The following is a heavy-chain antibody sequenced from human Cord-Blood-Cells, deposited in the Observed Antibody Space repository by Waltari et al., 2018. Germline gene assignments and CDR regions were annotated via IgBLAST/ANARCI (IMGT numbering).Heavy chain of an antibody. V-gene: IGHV4-39*01. CDR1: GGSISSSSYY. Sequence: QLQLQESGPGLVKPSETLSLTCTVSGGSISSSSYYWGWIRQPPGKGLEWIGSIYYSGSTYYNPSLKSRVTISVDTSKNQFSLKLSSVTAADTAVYYCARHGPPAGYCSSTSCYRAFDIWGQGTMVTVSS. CDR2: IYYSGST. J-gene: IGHJ3*02. CDR3: ARHGPPAGYCSSTSCYRAFDI. D-gene: IGHD2-2*02.